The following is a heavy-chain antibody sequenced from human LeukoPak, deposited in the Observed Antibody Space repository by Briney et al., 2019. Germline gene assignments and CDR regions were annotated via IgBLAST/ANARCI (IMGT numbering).Heavy chain of an antibody. CDR2: IKRDASEK. Sequence: GGSLRLSCTASGFTFSNYWMSWVRQAPGKGLECVASIKRDASEKEYVDSVKGRFTISRDNAKNSLCLQMISLRAEDTAVYYCARWRGAQSEFEYWGQGTLVTVSS. CDR3: ARWRGAQSEFEY. J-gene: IGHJ4*02. V-gene: IGHV3-7*01. D-gene: IGHD3-3*01. CDR1: GFTFSNYW.